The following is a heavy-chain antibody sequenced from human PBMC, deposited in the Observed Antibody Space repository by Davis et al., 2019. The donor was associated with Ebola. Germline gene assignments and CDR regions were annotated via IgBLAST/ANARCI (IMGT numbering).Heavy chain of an antibody. V-gene: IGHV1-2*02. Sequence: ASVKVSCKASGYTFTGYYMHWVRQAPGQGLEWMGWINPNSGGTNYAQKFQGRVTMTRDTSISTAYMELSRLRSDDTAVYYCARDCDPYSNYDAYNWFDPWGQGTLVTVSS. CDR3: ARDCDPYSNYDAYNWFDP. D-gene: IGHD4-11*01. J-gene: IGHJ5*02. CDR2: INPNSGGT. CDR1: GYTFTGYY.